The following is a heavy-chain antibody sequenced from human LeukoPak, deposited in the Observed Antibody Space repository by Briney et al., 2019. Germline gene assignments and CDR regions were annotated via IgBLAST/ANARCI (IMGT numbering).Heavy chain of an antibody. CDR3: AKGHYYDSSGYLGFDY. Sequence: ASVKVSCKASGYTFTSYDINWVRQATGQGLEWMGWMNPNSGNTGYAQKFQGRVTMTRNTSISTAYMELSSLRSEDTAVYYCAKGHYYDSSGYLGFDYWGQGTLVTVSS. V-gene: IGHV1-8*01. J-gene: IGHJ4*02. CDR1: GYTFTSYD. CDR2: MNPNSGNT. D-gene: IGHD3-22*01.